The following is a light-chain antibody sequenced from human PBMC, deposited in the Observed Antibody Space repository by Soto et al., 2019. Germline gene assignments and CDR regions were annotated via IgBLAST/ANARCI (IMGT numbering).Light chain of an antibody. J-gene: IGKJ1*01. V-gene: IGKV1-5*03. CDR1: QTISSW. Sequence: EIEVPQVSKTRTGSVRHRVTITSRASQTISSWLAWYQQKPGKAPKLLIYKASTLKSGVPSRFSGSGSGPEFTLTFCSGQPDDLALHSCKVSANLLEGFADGTKVDIK. CDR2: KAS. CDR3: KVSANLLEG.